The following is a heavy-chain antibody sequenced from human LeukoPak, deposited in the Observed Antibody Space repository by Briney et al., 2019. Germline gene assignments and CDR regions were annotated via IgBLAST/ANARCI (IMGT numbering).Heavy chain of an antibody. Sequence: GGSLRLSCAASGFTFSSYAMSWVRQAPGKGLEWVSAISGSGGSTYYADSVKGRFTISRDNSKNTLYLQMNSLRAEDTAVYYCANSGYQLPIGGLYFDYWGQGTLVTVSS. V-gene: IGHV3-23*01. D-gene: IGHD2-2*01. CDR1: GFTFSSYA. CDR3: ANSGYQLPIGGLYFDY. J-gene: IGHJ4*02. CDR2: ISGSGGST.